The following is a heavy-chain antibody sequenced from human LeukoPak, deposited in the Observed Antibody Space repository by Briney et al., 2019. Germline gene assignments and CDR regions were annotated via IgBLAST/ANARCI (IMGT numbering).Heavy chain of an antibody. CDR1: GGTFSSYA. Sequence: SVKVSCKASGGTFSSYAISWVRQAPGQELEWMGGIIPIFGTANYAQKFQGRVTITADESTSTAYMELSSLRSEDTAVYYCARGPKGGGYELLYYYYGMDVWGQGTTVTVSS. CDR2: IIPIFGTA. V-gene: IGHV1-69*13. J-gene: IGHJ6*02. CDR3: ARGPKGGGYELLYYYYGMDV. D-gene: IGHD5-12*01.